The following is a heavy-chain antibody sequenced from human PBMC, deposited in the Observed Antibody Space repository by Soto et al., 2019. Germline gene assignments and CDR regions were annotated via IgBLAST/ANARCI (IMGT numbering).Heavy chain of an antibody. V-gene: IGHV3-74*01. CDR3: GRVSDYCSGGSCSSSFDY. D-gene: IGHD2-15*01. CDR2: INNDGSST. Sequence: GSLRLSCAASGFTFNSHWMHWVRQAPGKGLVWVSRINNDGSSTSYADSVKGRFTISRDNAKNTLYLQMNSLRADDTAVYYCGRVSDYCSGGSCSSSFDYWGQGALVTVSS. J-gene: IGHJ4*02. CDR1: GFTFNSHW.